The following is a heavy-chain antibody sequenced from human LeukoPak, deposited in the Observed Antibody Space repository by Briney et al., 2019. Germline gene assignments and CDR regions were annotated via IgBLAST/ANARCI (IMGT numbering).Heavy chain of an antibody. Sequence: ASVKVSCKASGYTFTGYYMHWVRQAPGQGLEWMGWINPNSGGTNYAQKFQGRVTMTRDTSISTAYMELSRLRSDGTAVYYCARGGSYNYYYYYMDVWGKGTTVTVSS. D-gene: IGHD1-26*01. CDR2: INPNSGGT. CDR1: GYTFTGYY. V-gene: IGHV1-2*02. J-gene: IGHJ6*03. CDR3: ARGGSYNYYYYYMDV.